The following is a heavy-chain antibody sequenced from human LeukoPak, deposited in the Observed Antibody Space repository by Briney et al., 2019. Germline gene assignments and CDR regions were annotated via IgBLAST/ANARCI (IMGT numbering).Heavy chain of an antibody. CDR1: GFTFSSYS. Sequence: PGGSLRLSCAASGFTFSSYSMNWVRQAPGKGLEWVAIISYDGSNEYYADSVKGRFTISRDNSKNTLYLQMNSLRAADTAVYYCARPLARLGDPYDYWGQGTLVTVSS. V-gene: IGHV3-30*03. J-gene: IGHJ4*02. CDR2: ISYDGSNE. D-gene: IGHD3-16*01. CDR3: ARPLARLGDPYDY.